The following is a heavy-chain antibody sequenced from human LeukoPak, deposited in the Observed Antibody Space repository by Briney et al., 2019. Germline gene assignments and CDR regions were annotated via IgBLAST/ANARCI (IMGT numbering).Heavy chain of an antibody. D-gene: IGHD2-2*01. V-gene: IGHV3-30*02. CDR1: GFTFSSYG. CDR3: AKACSSTSCPFDY. CDR2: IRYDGSNK. Sequence: GGSQRLSCAASGFTFSSYGMHWVRQAAGKGLEWVAFIRYDGSNKYYADSVKGRFTISRDNSKNTLYLQMNSLRAEDTAVYYCAKACSSTSCPFDYWGQGTLVTVSS. J-gene: IGHJ4*02.